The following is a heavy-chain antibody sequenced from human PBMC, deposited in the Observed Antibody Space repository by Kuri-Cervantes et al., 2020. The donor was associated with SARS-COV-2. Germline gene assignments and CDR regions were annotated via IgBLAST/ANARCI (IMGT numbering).Heavy chain of an antibody. CDR2: ISSSSSTT. D-gene: IGHD5-18*01. J-gene: IGHJ4*02. CDR1: GFTFSSYS. CDR3: ARVEIGYSYGYVDY. V-gene: IGHV3-48*02. Sequence: ETLSLTCAASGFTFSSYSMNWVRQAPGKGLEWVSYISSSSSTTYYADSVKGRFTISRDDAKNSLYLQMNSLRDEDTAVYYCARVEIGYSYGYVDYWGQGTLVTVSS.